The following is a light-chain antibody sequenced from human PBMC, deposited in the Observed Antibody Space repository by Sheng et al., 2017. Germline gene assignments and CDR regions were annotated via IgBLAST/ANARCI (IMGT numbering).Light chain of an antibody. Sequence: QSVLTQPPSASGTPGQRVIISCSGSASNIGANYVYWYQQLPGAAPRLLIFRDNQRASGVPDRFSGSKSGTSASLAISGLRSDDEADYFCSTWDDTLLFGGGTKLTVL. CDR2: RDN. CDR3: STWDDTLL. CDR1: ASNIGANY. V-gene: IGLV1-47*01. J-gene: IGLJ3*02.